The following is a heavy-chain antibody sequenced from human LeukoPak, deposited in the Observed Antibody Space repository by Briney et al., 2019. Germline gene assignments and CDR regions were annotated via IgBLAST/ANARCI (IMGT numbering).Heavy chain of an antibody. CDR1: GYTFTSYG. CDR3: ARIGSKSSGWNNWFDP. D-gene: IGHD6-19*01. J-gene: IGHJ5*02. Sequence: ASVKVSCKASGYTFTSYGISWVRQAPGQGLEWMGWISAYNGNTNYAQKLQGRVTMTTDTSTSTAYMELRSLRSDDTAAYYCARIGSKSSGWNNWFDPWGQGTLVTVSS. CDR2: ISAYNGNT. V-gene: IGHV1-18*01.